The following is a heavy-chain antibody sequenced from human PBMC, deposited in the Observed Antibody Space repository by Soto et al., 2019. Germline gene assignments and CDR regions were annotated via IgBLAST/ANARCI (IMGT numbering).Heavy chain of an antibody. CDR2: IYYSGST. CDR3: ATIFGVVKSFGYMDV. V-gene: IGHV4-39*01. D-gene: IGHD3-3*01. J-gene: IGHJ6*03. CDR1: GGSISNITSY. Sequence: SETLSLTCTFSGGSISNITSYWGRLRQPPGKWLEWIGSIYYSGSTYYNPSLKSRVTISVDTSKNQFSLKLSSVTAADTAVYYCATIFGVVKSFGYMDVWGKGTTVS.